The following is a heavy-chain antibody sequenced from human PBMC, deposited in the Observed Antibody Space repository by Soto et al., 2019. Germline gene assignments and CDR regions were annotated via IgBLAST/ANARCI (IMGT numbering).Heavy chain of an antibody. CDR2: FDPEDGET. CDR3: TTIRGMWTNFDY. CDR1: GYTFTSYG. D-gene: IGHD3-10*01. Sequence: ASVKVSCKASGYTFTSYGISWVRQAPGKGLEWMGGFDPEDGETIYAQNFQGRVTMTEDTSTDTAYMELSSLRSEDTAVYYCTTIRGMWTNFDYWGQGTLVTVSS. V-gene: IGHV1-24*01. J-gene: IGHJ4*02.